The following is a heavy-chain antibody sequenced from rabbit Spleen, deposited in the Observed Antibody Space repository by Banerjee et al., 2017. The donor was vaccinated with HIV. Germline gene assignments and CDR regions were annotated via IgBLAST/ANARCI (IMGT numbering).Heavy chain of an antibody. Sequence: EESGGDLVKPEGSLTLTCTASGFSFSSIYWACWVRQAPGKGLEWIACINTGDASIYYANWAKGRFTISKTSSTVTLKMTSLTAADTATYFCANYGGNSGYNLWGPGTLVTVS. J-gene: IGHJ4*01. V-gene: IGHV1S45*01. CDR2: INTGDASI. CDR1: GFSFSSIYW. D-gene: IGHD1-1*01. CDR3: ANYGGNSGYNL.